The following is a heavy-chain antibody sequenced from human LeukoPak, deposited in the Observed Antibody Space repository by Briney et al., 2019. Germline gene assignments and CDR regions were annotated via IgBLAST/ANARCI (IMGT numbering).Heavy chain of an antibody. CDR1: GATFSSYT. D-gene: IGHD2-2*01. CDR2: ISPSGTNT. CDR3: AKDLDCSSSSCGAFDM. V-gene: IGHV3-23*01. Sequence: TGGSLRLPCAASGATFSSYTMSWVRQAPGKGLEWVSGISPSGTNTYHANSVKGRFTISRDNPKNTLYLQLNRLRADDTAIYYCAKDLDCSSSSCGAFDMWGQGTMVTVSS. J-gene: IGHJ3*02.